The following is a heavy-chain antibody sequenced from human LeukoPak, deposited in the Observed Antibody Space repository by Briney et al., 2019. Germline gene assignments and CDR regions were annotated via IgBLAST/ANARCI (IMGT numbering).Heavy chain of an antibody. V-gene: IGHV3-73*01. CDR2: IRSKANSYAT. CDR1: GFTFSGSA. D-gene: IGHD1-26*01. J-gene: IGHJ3*02. Sequence: GGSLRLSCAASGFTFSGSAMHWVRQASGKWLEWVGRIRSKANSYATAYAASVKGRFTISRDDSKNTAYLQMNSLKTEDTAVYYCTSFSRYSGSYWAFDIWGQGTMVTVSS. CDR3: TSFSRYSGSYWAFDI.